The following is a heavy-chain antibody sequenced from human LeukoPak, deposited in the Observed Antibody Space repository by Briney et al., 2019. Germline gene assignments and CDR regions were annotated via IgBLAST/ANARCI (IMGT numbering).Heavy chain of an antibody. Sequence: GASLLISCKCSGYIFTSYWIAWVRRLPGKGLEWMGIVNPADSDTRYSPSFEGQVTISVDKSISTAYLQWSSLQASDSAIYHCATVPRIPAVGNTEYFQYWGQGTLVTVSS. J-gene: IGHJ1*01. V-gene: IGHV5-51*01. CDR1: GYIFTSYW. CDR2: VNPADSDT. D-gene: IGHD6-13*01. CDR3: ATVPRIPAVGNTEYFQY.